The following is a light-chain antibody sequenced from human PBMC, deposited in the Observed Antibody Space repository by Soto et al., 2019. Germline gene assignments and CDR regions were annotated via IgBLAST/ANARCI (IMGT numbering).Light chain of an antibody. CDR2: DAS. CDR1: QSVSSTF. Sequence: EFVLTHSPATLSVSPLEIATLSFRASQSVSSTFLAWYQQKPGQAPRLLFYDASIRATGIPDRFSGSGSGTDFSLTISRLEPEDFAVYYCHQYASSPWTFGQGTKVDI. J-gene: IGKJ1*01. CDR3: HQYASSPWT. V-gene: IGKV3-20*01.